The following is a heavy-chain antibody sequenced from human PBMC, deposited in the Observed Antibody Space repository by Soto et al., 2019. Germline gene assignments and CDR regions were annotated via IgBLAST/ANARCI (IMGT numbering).Heavy chain of an antibody. J-gene: IGHJ6*02. Sequence: KASETLSLTCTVSGGSFSSSSYYWSWIRQPPGKGLEWIGHIYYRGSTNYNPSFKSRVSISFDTSKNQLSLRLSSVTAADTAVYYCARDHDTFDSPPRSQHFYHGMDVWGQGTTVTVSS. CDR1: GGSFSSSSYY. CDR2: IYYRGST. D-gene: IGHD3-16*01. V-gene: IGHV4-61*01. CDR3: ARDHDTFDSPPRSQHFYHGMDV.